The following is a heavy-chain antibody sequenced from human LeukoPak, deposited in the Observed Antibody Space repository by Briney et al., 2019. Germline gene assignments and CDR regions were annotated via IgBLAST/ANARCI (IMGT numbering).Heavy chain of an antibody. CDR3: ARDPHDYGDYYFDY. J-gene: IGHJ4*02. CDR2: ISGSGNRT. V-gene: IGHV3-23*01. CDR1: GFTFSSYA. Sequence: GGSLRLSCAASGFTFSSYAMSWVRQAPGKGLEWVSSISGSGNRTYYADSVKGRFTISRDNSKNTLFLQMNSLRAEDTAVYYCARDPHDYGDYYFDYWGQGTLVTVSS. D-gene: IGHD4-17*01.